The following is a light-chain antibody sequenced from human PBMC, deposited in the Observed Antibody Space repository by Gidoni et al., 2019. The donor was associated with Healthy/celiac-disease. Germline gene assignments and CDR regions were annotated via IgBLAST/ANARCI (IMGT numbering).Light chain of an antibody. CDR3: QAWDSSTAFYV. J-gene: IGLJ1*01. CDR2: QDS. CDR1: KLGDKY. V-gene: IGLV3-1*01. Sequence: SYELTQPPSVSVSPGQTASITCSGDKLGDKYACWYQQKPGQSPVLVIYQDSKRPSEIPERFSGSNSGNTATLTISGTQAMDEADYYCQAWDSSTAFYVFGTGTKVTVL.